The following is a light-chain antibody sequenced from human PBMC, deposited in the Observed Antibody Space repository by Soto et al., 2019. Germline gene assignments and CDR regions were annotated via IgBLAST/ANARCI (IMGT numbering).Light chain of an antibody. CDR1: QSVSSTY. V-gene: IGKV3-20*01. J-gene: IGKJ4*01. Sequence: IVLTQSPGTLSLSPGERATLSCRASQSVSSTYLAWYQQKPGQAPRLLIYGASSRATGIPDRFSGSGSGTDFTLTISRVEPEDFAVYYCQQYGSSPKLTFGGGTKVEIK. CDR3: QQYGSSPKLT. CDR2: GAS.